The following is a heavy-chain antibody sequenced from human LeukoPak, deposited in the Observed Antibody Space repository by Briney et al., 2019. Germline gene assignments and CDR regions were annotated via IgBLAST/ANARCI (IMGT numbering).Heavy chain of an antibody. D-gene: IGHD1-1*01. CDR1: GFTFSNYA. CDR2: ISDNGAAT. J-gene: IGHJ4*02. CDR3: AKRNPVYTWNSDVL. V-gene: IGHV3-23*01. Sequence: GGSLRLSCAASGFTFSNYAMSWVRQAPGKGLEWVSTISDNGAATYYAASVKGRFTVSRDNSRNTLFLQMDSLRVEDTAVYYCAKRNPVYTWNSDVLWGQGSLVTVSS.